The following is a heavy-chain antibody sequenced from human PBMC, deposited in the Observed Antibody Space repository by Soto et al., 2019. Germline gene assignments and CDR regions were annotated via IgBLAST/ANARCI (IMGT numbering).Heavy chain of an antibody. Sequence: QVQLQESGPGLVKPSQTLSLTCTVSGGSISSGGYYWSWIRQHPGKGLEWIGYIYYSGSTYYNPSLKSRVTFSVDTSKNQFSLKLSSVTAADTAVYYCARGIGSTSCYHCVYFDFWGQGTLVTVSS. CDR3: ARGIGSTSCYHCVYFDF. V-gene: IGHV4-31*03. J-gene: IGHJ4*02. CDR1: GGSISSGGYY. D-gene: IGHD2-2*01. CDR2: IYYSGST.